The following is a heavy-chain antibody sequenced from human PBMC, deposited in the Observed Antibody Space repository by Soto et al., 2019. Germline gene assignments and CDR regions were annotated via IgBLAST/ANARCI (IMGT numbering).Heavy chain of an antibody. V-gene: IGHV1-69*13. Sequence: GASVKVSCKASGGTFSSYAISWVRQAPGQGLERMGGIIPIFGTANYAQEFQGRVTITADESTSTAYMELSSLRSEDTAAHYCARYHGVTYFYDGRGYYMNWFVPWREGTPVIVSS. D-gene: IGHD3-22*01. CDR3: ARYHGVTYFYDGRGYYMNWFVP. CDR2: IIPIFGTA. J-gene: IGHJ5*02. CDR1: GGTFSSYA.